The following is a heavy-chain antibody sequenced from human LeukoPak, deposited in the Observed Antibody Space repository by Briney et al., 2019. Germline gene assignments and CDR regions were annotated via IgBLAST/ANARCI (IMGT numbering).Heavy chain of an antibody. V-gene: IGHV3-21*01. J-gene: IGHJ4*02. CDR2: ISSSEYR. Sequence: KPGGSLRLSCTASGFTFSDYSMNWVRQAPGKGLEWVSGISSSEYRHYADSLKGRFTISRDNAKNSLYLQINSLRAEDTAVYYCAKVRWNYYFDYWGQGTLVTVSS. D-gene: IGHD4-23*01. CDR1: GFTFSDYS. CDR3: AKVRWNYYFDY.